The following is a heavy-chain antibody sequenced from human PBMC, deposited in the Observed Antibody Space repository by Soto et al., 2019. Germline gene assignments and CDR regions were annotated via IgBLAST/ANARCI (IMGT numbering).Heavy chain of an antibody. J-gene: IGHJ5*02. CDR2: IYWDDDK. CDR3: AHRREAAAGRGFDP. D-gene: IGHD6-13*01. V-gene: IGHV2-5*02. Sequence: QITLKESGPTLVKPTQTLTLTCTFSGFSLSTSGVGVGWIRQPPGNALEWLALIYWDDDKRYSPSLKSRLTIPKDNAKNQVVLTMTNMDPVDTATYYCAHRREAAAGRGFDPWGQGTRVTVSS. CDR1: GFSLSTSGVG.